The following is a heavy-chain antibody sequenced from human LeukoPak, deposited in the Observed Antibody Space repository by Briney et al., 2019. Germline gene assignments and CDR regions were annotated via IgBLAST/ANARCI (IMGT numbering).Heavy chain of an antibody. D-gene: IGHD6-19*01. Sequence: SETLSLTCTVAGGSISSSNYDWGWIRQPPGKGLEWIGNIYYSGRTNYNPSLKSQVTMSVDTSKNQFSLELSSVTATDTAVYYCARAVVGLHFDYWGQGILVTASS. CDR2: IYYSGRT. J-gene: IGHJ4*02. CDR1: GGSISSSNYD. CDR3: ARAVVGLHFDY. V-gene: IGHV4-39*01.